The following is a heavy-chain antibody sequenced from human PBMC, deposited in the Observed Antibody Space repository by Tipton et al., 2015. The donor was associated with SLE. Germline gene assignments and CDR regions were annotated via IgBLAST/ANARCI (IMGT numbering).Heavy chain of an antibody. J-gene: IGHJ4*02. Sequence: TLSLTCAVSGYSITSAYFWGWVRQPPGKGLEWIGSFSHTGTTNYNPSLESRVSISVDTSKNRFSLKLTSVTAADTAVYYCARQYLPGSGPSFDSWGQGTLVTVSS. V-gene: IGHV4-38-2*01. CDR1: GYSITSAYF. CDR2: FSHTGTT. CDR3: ARQYLPGSGPSFDS. D-gene: IGHD2/OR15-2a*01.